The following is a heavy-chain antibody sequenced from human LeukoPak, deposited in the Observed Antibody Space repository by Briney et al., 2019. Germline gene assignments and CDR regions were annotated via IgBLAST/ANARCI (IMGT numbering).Heavy chain of an antibody. V-gene: IGHV3-74*01. J-gene: IGHJ4*02. D-gene: IGHD3-10*01. CDR1: GFTFSSYW. CDR3: AGSYGSGSYYAVSLSDY. CDR2: INSDGSST. Sequence: GGSLRLSCAASGFTFSSYWMHCVRQAPGKGLVWVSRINSDGSSTSYADSVKGRFTISRDNAKNTLYLQMNSLRAEDTAVYYCAGSYGSGSYYAVSLSDYWGQGTLVTVSS.